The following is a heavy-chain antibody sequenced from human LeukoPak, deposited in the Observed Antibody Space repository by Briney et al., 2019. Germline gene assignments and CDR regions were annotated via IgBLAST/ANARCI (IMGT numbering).Heavy chain of an antibody. CDR3: ARGHHGIVVVPAAVRGWFDP. J-gene: IGHJ5*02. D-gene: IGHD2-2*01. Sequence: PSETLSLTCAVYGGSFSGYYWSWIRQPPGKGLEWIGEINHSGSTNYNPSLKSRVTISVDTSKNQFSLKLSSVTAADTAVYYCARGHHGIVVVPAAVRGWFDPWGQGTLVTVSS. CDR2: INHSGST. V-gene: IGHV4-34*01. CDR1: GGSFSGYY.